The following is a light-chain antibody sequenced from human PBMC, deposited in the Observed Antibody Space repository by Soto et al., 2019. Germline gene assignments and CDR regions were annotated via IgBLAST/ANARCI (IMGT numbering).Light chain of an antibody. J-gene: IGKJ2*01. CDR3: QQFGISPLYT. Sequence: EIVLTQSPATLSLSRGERATLSCRASHTFVRTYLAWYKQKPGQSPRLLIYDASSRATGIPDRFSGSGSGTDFTLTISRLEPEDYAVYHCQQFGISPLYTFGQGTEVDI. V-gene: IGKV3-20*01. CDR2: DAS. CDR1: HTFVRTY.